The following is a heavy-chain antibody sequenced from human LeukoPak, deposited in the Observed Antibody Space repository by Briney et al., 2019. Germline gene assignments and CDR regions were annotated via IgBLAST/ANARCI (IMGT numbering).Heavy chain of an antibody. CDR2: ISYSGNT. CDR1: GGSISSGDYS. D-gene: IGHD1-26*01. V-gene: IGHV4-30-4*07. J-gene: IGHJ3*02. Sequence: SETLSLTCAVSGGSISSGDYSWTRIRQPPGKRLESIGSISYSGNTYYNPSLKSRMAMSVDTSKNQFSLKLSSVTAADTAVYYGARDTVGATFPGAFDIWGQGTLVTVSS. CDR3: ARDTVGATFPGAFDI.